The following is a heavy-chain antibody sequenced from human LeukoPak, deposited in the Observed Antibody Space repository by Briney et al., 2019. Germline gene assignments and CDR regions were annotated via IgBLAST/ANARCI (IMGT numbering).Heavy chain of an antibody. V-gene: IGHV4-59*01. Sequence: PSETLSLTCTVSGGSISSYYWSWLRQPPGKGLEWIGYIYSSGSTSYNPSLKSRVTISVDTSTNQFSMKLRSVTAADTALYYCARVTTVIRGSYYFDYWGQGTLVTVSS. CDR3: ARVTTVIRGSYYFDY. J-gene: IGHJ4*02. CDR2: IYSSGST. CDR1: GGSISSYY. D-gene: IGHD3-10*01.